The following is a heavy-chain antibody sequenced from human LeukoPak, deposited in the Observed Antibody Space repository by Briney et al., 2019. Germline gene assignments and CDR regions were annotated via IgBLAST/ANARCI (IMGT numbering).Heavy chain of an antibody. CDR1: GGSISSYY. Sequence: SETLSLTCTVSGGSISSYYWSWIRQPPGKGLEWVGYIYYSGSTNYNPSLKSRVTISVDTSKNQFSLKLSSVTAADTAVYYCARLGSWFDPWGQGTLVTVSS. D-gene: IGHD1-26*01. V-gene: IGHV4-59*08. J-gene: IGHJ5*02. CDR2: IYYSGST. CDR3: ARLGSWFDP.